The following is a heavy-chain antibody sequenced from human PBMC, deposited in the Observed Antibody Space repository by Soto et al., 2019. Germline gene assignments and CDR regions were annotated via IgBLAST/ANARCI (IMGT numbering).Heavy chain of an antibody. Sequence: EVQLVESGGGLVQPGRSLRLSCAASGFTFDDYAMHWVRQAPGKGLEWVSGISWNSGSIGYADSVKGRFTISRDNAKNSLYLQMNSLRPEDTALYYCAKDTSHSSSSDNFDYWGQGTLVTVSS. CDR2: ISWNSGSI. D-gene: IGHD6-6*01. CDR1: GFTFDDYA. V-gene: IGHV3-9*01. CDR3: AKDTSHSSSSDNFDY. J-gene: IGHJ4*02.